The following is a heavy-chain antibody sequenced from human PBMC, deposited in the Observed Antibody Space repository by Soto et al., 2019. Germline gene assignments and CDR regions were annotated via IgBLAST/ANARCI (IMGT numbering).Heavy chain of an antibody. V-gene: IGHV3-48*02. Sequence: EVQLVESGGGLVQPGGSLRLSCAASGFTFSSYSINWVRQAPGKGLEWFSYITSDSSTISYADSVKGRFTVSRDNAKNSRYLQMNSLRDEDTAVYYCARVGRGVYGMDCWGQGTSVNVSS. D-gene: IGHD2-8*01. CDR3: ARVGRGVYGMDC. J-gene: IGHJ6*01. CDR1: GFTFSSYS. CDR2: ITSDSSTI.